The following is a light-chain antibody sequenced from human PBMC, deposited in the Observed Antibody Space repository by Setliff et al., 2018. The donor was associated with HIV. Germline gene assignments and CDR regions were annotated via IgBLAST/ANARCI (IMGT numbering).Light chain of an antibody. CDR2: DVS. J-gene: IGLJ2*01. Sequence: QSALTQPASVSGSPGQSITISCTGTSSDVGGYNYVSWYQQHPGKAPKLMIYDVSNRPSGVSNRFSGSKSGNTASLIISGLRAEDEADYYCSSYTNSGTLDVVFGGGTKGTVL. CDR3: SSYTNSGTLDVV. V-gene: IGLV2-14*03. CDR1: SSDVGGYNY.